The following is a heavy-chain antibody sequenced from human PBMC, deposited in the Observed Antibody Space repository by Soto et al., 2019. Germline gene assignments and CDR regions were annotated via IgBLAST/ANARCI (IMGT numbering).Heavy chain of an antibody. D-gene: IGHD7-27*01. CDR3: ARGPDGDKVDY. CDR2: IYDSGST. CDR1: GGSISSADYY. J-gene: IGHJ4*01. Sequence: TLSLTCTVSGGSISSADYYWSWIRQPPGKGLEWIGHIYDSGSTYSNPSLKSRVTISLDTSRNQFSLKLSSVTAADTAVYYCARGPDGDKVDYWGHGTLVTVSS. V-gene: IGHV4-30-4*01.